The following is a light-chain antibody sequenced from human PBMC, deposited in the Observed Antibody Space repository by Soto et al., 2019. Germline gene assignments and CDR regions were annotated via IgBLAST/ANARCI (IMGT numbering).Light chain of an antibody. CDR2: DNN. V-gene: IGLV1-47*02. CDR3: ATWDDNVSGPV. Sequence: LLTQPPPTSGAPRQRGTISCSGSFSNIGGNFVFWYQQIPGTSPKLLIQDNNQRTSGVTDRFSGSKSGSSASLAISGLRSEDEADYYCATWDDNVSGPVFGTGTKVTVL. CDR1: FSNIGGNF. J-gene: IGLJ1*01.